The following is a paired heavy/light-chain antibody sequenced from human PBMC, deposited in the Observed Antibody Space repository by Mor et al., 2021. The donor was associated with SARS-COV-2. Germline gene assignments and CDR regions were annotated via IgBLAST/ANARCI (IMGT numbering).Light chain of an antibody. V-gene: IGKV1-39*01. Sequence: DIQLIQSPSFLSASIGDRVTITCRASQSVGISLNWYQQKPGKAPKFLISRVSKLKDAVPSRFSGSGSGTEFTLTISNLQPDDFATYYCQQGSSTVLSFGGGTKVET. CDR2: RVS. CDR3: QQGSSTVLS. CDR1: QSVGIS. J-gene: IGKJ4*01.
Heavy chain of an antibody. J-gene: IGHJ4*02. CDR1: GYTFTSYY. V-gene: IGHV1-46*03. CDR3: ARVAYLRGEIDY. D-gene: IGHD3-10*01. Sequence: QVQLVQSGAEVKKPGASVKVSCKASGYTFTSYYMHWVRQAPGQGLEWMGIINPSGGSTSYAQKFQGRVTMTRDTSTSTVYMELSSLRSEDTAVYYCARVAYLRGEIDYWGQGTLVTVSS. CDR2: INPSGGST.